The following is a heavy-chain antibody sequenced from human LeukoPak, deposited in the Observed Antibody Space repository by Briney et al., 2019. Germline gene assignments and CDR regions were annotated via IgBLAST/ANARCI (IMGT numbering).Heavy chain of an antibody. CDR1: GFTFSSFE. V-gene: IGHV3-48*03. CDR3: AKASSAGDSSSWNY. CDR2: ITSSGSIT. Sequence: GGSLRLSCAASGFTFSSFEMNWVRQAPGKGLEWLSYITSSGSITHYADSVEGRFTISRDNAKNSLYLQMNSLRAEDTAIYYCAKASSAGDSSSWNYWGQGILVTVSS. J-gene: IGHJ4*02. D-gene: IGHD6-13*01.